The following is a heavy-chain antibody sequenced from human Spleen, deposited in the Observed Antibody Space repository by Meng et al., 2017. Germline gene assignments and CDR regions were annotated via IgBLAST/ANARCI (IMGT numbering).Heavy chain of an antibody. CDR1: GFTLSSHW. D-gene: IGHD3-3*01. Sequence: EVQLVESGGDLVQPGGSLRLSCAATGFTLSSHWIHWVRQVPGEGLQWVSRMNRDGSITNYAVSVRGRFTISRDNAKNTVYLQMSGLRDEDTAVYYCVRDFGGWSDFWGQGTLVTVSS. J-gene: IGHJ5*01. CDR3: VRDFGGWSDF. V-gene: IGHV3-74*01. CDR2: MNRDGSIT.